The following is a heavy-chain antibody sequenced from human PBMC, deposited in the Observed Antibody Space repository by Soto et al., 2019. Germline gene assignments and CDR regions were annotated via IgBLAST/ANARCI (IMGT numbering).Heavy chain of an antibody. D-gene: IGHD2-2*01. CDR1: GVTFSSYR. V-gene: IGHV3-21*01. Sequence: PGGALRRSCVASGVTFSSYRMNWVRQAPGKGLEWVSSISSSSSYIYYADSVKGRFTISRDNAKNSLYLQMNSLRAEDTAVYYCARAPAAGYYMDVWGKGTTVTAP. CDR2: ISSSSSYI. J-gene: IGHJ6*03. CDR3: ARAPAAGYYMDV.